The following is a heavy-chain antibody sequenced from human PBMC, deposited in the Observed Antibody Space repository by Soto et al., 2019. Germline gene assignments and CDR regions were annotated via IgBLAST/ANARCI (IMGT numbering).Heavy chain of an antibody. V-gene: IGHV3-48*03. D-gene: IGHD2-2*02. CDR2: ISSGGDTT. J-gene: IGHJ4*02. Sequence: EVQLVESGGGLVQPGGSLRLSCAVSGFSFSSFEMNWVRQAPGKGLEWLSYISSGGDTTFYADSVKGRFTTSRDNAKNSLFLQTHSLRAEDTAIYYCARVAILAHPTGQVNDFWGQGTLVTVPS. CDR3: ARVAILAHPTGQVNDF. CDR1: GFSFSSFE.